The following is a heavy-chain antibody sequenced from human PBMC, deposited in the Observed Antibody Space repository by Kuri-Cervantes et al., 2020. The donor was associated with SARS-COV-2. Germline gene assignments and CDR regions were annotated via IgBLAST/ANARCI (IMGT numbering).Heavy chain of an antibody. CDR3: AKAGGYCSSTSCSKYGIPDY. V-gene: IGHV3-23*01. CDR1: GFTFSSYA. Sequence: GESLKISCAASGFTFSSYAMSWVRQAPGKGLEWVAAISCSGGSTYYADSVKGRFTISRDNSKNTLYLQMNSLRAEDTAVYYCAKAGGYCSSTSCSKYGIPDYWGQGTLVTVSS. D-gene: IGHD2-2*01. J-gene: IGHJ4*02. CDR2: ISCSGGST.